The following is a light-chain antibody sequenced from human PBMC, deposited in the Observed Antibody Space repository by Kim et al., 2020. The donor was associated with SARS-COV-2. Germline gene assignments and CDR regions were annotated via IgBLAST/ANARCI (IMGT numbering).Light chain of an antibody. CDR1: SGSIVGDF. Sequence: GKTVIISCTRSSGSIVGDFVQWFQQRPGSSPTTVIYEDHKRPSGVPDRFSGSVDSSSNSASLTISGLRAEDEADYYCQSYDDNIWVFGGGTQLTVL. CDR2: EDH. CDR3: QSYDDNIWV. V-gene: IGLV6-57*01. J-gene: IGLJ3*02.